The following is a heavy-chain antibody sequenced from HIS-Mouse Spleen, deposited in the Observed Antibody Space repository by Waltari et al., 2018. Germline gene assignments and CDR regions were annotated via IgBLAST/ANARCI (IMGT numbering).Heavy chain of an antibody. J-gene: IGHJ3*02. V-gene: IGHV3-7*01. CDR1: EFTVSSFW. D-gene: IGHD6-13*01. Sequence: EVQLVESGGGWVQPGGSRRRSCPASEFTVSSFWMSWFRRRQGKGRRWVANIKQDGSEKYYVDSVKGRFTISRDNAKNSLYLQMNSLRAEDTAVYYCARSKEMAAPAGAFDIWGQGTMVTVSS. CDR2: IKQDGSEK. CDR3: ARSKEMAAPAGAFDI.